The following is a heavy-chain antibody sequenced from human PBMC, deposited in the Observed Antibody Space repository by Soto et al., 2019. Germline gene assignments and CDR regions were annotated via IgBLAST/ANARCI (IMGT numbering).Heavy chain of an antibody. CDR2: ISAYNGNT. CDR1: GYTFTSYG. Sequence: ASVKVSCKASGYTFTSYGISWVRQAPGQGLEWVGWISAYNGNTNYAQKLQGRVTMTTDTSTSTAYMELRSLRSDDTAVYYCARDIAVAGGANWFDSWGQGTLVTVSS. D-gene: IGHD6-19*01. J-gene: IGHJ5*01. V-gene: IGHV1-18*04. CDR3: ARDIAVAGGANWFDS.